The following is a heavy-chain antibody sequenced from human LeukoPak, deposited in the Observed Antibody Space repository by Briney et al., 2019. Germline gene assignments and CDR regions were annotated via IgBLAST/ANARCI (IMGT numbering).Heavy chain of an antibody. V-gene: IGHV4-31*03. D-gene: IGHD1-26*01. J-gene: IGHJ4*02. Sequence: SETLSLTCSVSGGSIRSGAYYWSWIRQLPGKGLEWIGYISFSGNTDYNQSLKSRVTMSVDTSNNQFSLRLSSVTAADTAVYYCAARLGGWELLWPPLDYWGQGTLVTVSS. CDR2: ISFSGNT. CDR1: GGSIRSGAYY. CDR3: AARLGGWELLWPPLDY.